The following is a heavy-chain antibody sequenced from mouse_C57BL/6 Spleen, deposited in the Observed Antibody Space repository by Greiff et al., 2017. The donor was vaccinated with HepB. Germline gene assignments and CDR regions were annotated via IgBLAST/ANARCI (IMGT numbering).Heavy chain of an antibody. CDR1: GFTFSDYG. Sequence: EVKLMESGGGLVKPGGSLKLSCAASGFTFSDYGMHWVRQAPEKGLEWVAYISSGSSTIYYADTVKGRFTISRDNAKNTLFLQMTSLRSEDTAMYYCAREGRLRQRYYFDYWGQGTTLTVSS. J-gene: IGHJ2*01. D-gene: IGHD2-2*01. V-gene: IGHV5-17*01. CDR3: AREGRLRQRYYFDY. CDR2: ISSGSSTI.